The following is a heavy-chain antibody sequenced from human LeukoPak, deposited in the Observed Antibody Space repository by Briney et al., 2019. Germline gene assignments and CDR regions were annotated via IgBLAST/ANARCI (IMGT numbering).Heavy chain of an antibody. CDR1: GFTFSSYA. D-gene: IGHD4-17*01. CDR3: ASALSGGDYEFDI. CDR2: ISYDGSNK. V-gene: IGHV3-30*14. Sequence: GRSLRLSCAASGFTFSSYAMHWVRQAPGKGLEWVAVISYDGSNKYYADSVKGRLTISRDNSKNTLHLQMTSLRAEDTAVYYCASALSGGDYEFDIWGQGTTVTVSS. J-gene: IGHJ3*02.